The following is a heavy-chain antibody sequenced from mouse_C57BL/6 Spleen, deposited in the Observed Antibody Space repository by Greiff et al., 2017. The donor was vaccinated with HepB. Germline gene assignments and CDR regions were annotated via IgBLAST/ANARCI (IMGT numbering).Heavy chain of an antibody. Sequence: VQLQQPGAELVKPGASVKMSCKASGYTFTSYWITWVKQRPGQGLEWIGDIYPGSGSTNYNEKFKSKATLTVDTSSSTAYMQLSSLTSEDSAVYYCARESTTVVATRNYFDYWGQGTTLTVSS. J-gene: IGHJ2*01. CDR1: GYTFTSYW. CDR3: ARESTTVVATRNYFDY. CDR2: IYPGSGST. V-gene: IGHV1-55*01. D-gene: IGHD1-1*01.